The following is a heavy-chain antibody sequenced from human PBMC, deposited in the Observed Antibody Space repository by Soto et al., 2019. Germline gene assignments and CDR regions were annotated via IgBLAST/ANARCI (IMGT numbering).Heavy chain of an antibody. Sequence: QVQLVESGGGVVQPGRSLRLSCAASGFTFSSYAMHWVRQAPGKGLEWVAVISYDGSNKYYADSVTGRFTISRDNSKNTRFLQMNSLRVVDTAVYYCARPRDGWYFDLWGRGTLVTVSS. CDR3: ARPRDGWYFDL. CDR1: GFTFSSYA. CDR2: ISYDGSNK. V-gene: IGHV3-30-3*01. J-gene: IGHJ2*01.